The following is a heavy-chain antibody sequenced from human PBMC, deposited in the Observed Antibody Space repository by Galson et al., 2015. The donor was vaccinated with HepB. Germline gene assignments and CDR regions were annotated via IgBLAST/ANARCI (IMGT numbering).Heavy chain of an antibody. V-gene: IGHV4-34*01. CDR1: GGSFSGYY. J-gene: IGHJ5*02. D-gene: IGHD3-3*01. Sequence: ETLSLTCAVYGGSFSGYYWSWIRQPPGKGLEWIGEINHSGSTNYNPSLKSRVTISVDTSKNQFSLKLSSVTAADTAVYYCARGDYDFWSGYYRGNWFDPWGQGTLVTVSS. CDR2: INHSGST. CDR3: ARGDYDFWSGYYRGNWFDP.